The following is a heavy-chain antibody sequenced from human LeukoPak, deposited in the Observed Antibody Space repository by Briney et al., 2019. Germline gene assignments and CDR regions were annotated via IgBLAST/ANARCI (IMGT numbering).Heavy chain of an antibody. D-gene: IGHD4-17*01. CDR1: GFTFSNYW. CDR3: ARLGTEYGDYGGDY. V-gene: IGHV3-7*01. Sequence: GGSLRLSCAASGFTFSNYWMTWVRQAPGKGLEWVADIKQDGSEKYYVDSVKGRFTISRDNVKNSLYLQMNSLRAEDTAVYYCARLGTEYGDYGGDYWGQGTLVTVSS. CDR2: IKQDGSEK. J-gene: IGHJ4*02.